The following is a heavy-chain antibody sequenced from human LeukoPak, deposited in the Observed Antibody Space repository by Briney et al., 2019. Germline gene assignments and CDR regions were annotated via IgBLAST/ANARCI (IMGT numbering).Heavy chain of an antibody. CDR1: GFTFNNYA. J-gene: IGHJ3*02. CDR2: ISGSGGNT. CDR3: AKDQDTAMVDDAFDI. V-gene: IGHV3-23*01. D-gene: IGHD5-18*01. Sequence: GGSLRLSCAASGFTFNNYAISWLRQAPGKGPEWVSAISGSGGNTYYADSVKGRFTISRDNSKNTLYLLMNSLRAEDTAVYYCAKDQDTAMVDDAFDIWGQGTMVTVSS.